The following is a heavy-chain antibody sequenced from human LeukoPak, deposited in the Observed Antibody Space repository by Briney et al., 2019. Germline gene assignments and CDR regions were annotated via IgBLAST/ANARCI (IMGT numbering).Heavy chain of an antibody. V-gene: IGHV3-9*01. D-gene: IGHD6-19*01. CDR2: ISWHSGRI. J-gene: IGHJ4*02. CDR1: GFTFDNYA. CDR3: AKEGAVAGNFDY. Sequence: GGSLRLSCAASGFTFDNYAMHWVRQAPGKGLEWVSGISWHSGRIGYADSVRGRFTISRDNSKNTLYLQMNSLRAEDTAVYYCAKEGAVAGNFDYWGQGTLVTVSS.